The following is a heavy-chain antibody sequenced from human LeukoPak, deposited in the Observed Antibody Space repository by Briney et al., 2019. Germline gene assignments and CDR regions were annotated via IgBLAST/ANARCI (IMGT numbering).Heavy chain of an antibody. CDR1: GFTFSTYI. Sequence: GRSLRLSCAASGFTFSTYIMNWVRQAPGKGLEWVSSITSSSSYIYYADSLKGRFTISRDNAKNSLYLQMNSLRAEDTAVYYCASGSETGGFDYWGQGTLVTVSS. D-gene: IGHD1-26*01. CDR2: ITSSSSYI. V-gene: IGHV3-21*01. J-gene: IGHJ4*02. CDR3: ASGSETGGFDY.